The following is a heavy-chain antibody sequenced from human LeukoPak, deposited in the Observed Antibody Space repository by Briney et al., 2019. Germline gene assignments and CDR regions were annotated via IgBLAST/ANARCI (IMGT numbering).Heavy chain of an antibody. CDR2: ISGRGDTT. CDR1: GFTFSNFA. D-gene: IGHD2-8*01. J-gene: IGHJ4*02. V-gene: IGHV3-23*01. CDR3: ASAGTVLTVYAMGY. Sequence: HPGGSLRLSCSASGFTFSNFAMHWVRQAPGKGLEWVSAISGRGDTTLYADSVRGRFIISRDNSKNTLYLQMNSLRAEDTAVYYCASAGTVLTVYAMGYWGQGTLVTVSS.